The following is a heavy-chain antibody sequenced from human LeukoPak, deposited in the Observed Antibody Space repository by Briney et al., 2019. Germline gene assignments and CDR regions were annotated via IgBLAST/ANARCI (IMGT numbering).Heavy chain of an antibody. V-gene: IGHV3-23*01. J-gene: IGHJ4*02. CDR1: GFTFSSYA. CDR3: AKDAYYYDSSGYYPLDY. Sequence: PGGSLRLSCAASGFTFSSYAMSWVRQAPGKGLEWVSAISGSGGSTYYADSVKGRFTISRDNSKNTLYLQMNSLRAEDAAVYYCAKDAYYYDSSGYYPLDYWGQGTLVTVSS. D-gene: IGHD3-22*01. CDR2: ISGSGGST.